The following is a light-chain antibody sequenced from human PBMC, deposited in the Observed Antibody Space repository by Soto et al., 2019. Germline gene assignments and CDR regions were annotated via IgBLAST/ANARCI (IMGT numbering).Light chain of an antibody. Sequence: QSVLTQPASVSGSPGQSITISCTGTSSDVGGYNYVSWYQQHPGKAPKLMIYDVSNRPSGVSNRFSGSKSGNTASLTISGLQAEDEADYYCCSYTTSNTRQIVFGTGTKVTV. CDR3: CSYTTSNTRQIV. J-gene: IGLJ1*01. V-gene: IGLV2-14*01. CDR1: SSDVGGYNY. CDR2: DVS.